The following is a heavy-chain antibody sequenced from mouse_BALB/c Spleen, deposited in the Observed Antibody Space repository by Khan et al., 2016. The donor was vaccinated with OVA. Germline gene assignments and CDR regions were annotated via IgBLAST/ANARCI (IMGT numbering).Heavy chain of an antibody. CDR3: ARGNYYGYYFDY. CDR2: ISYSGST. D-gene: IGHD1-1*01. V-gene: IGHV3-2*02. Sequence: EVQLQESGPGLVKPSQSQSLTCTVTGYSITNNYAWNWIRQFPGNKLEWMGYISYSGSTNYNPSLKSRISITRDTSKNQFFLQLNSVTTEDTATYYCARGNYYGYYFDYWGQGTTLTVSS. CDR1: GYSITNNYA. J-gene: IGHJ2*01.